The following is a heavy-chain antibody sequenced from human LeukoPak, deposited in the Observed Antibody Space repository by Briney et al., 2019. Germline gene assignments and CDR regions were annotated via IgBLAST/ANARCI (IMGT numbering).Heavy chain of an antibody. V-gene: IGHV1-2*02. CDR2: INPNSGGT. Sequence: ASVKVSCKASGYTFTGYYMHWVRQAPGQGLEWMGWINPNSGGTNYAQKFQGRVTMTRDTSISTAYMELSRLRSDDTAVYYCARDYGVYYYYMYVWGEGTTVTVSS. D-gene: IGHD4-17*01. CDR3: ARDYGVYYYYMYV. CDR1: GYTFTGYY. J-gene: IGHJ6*03.